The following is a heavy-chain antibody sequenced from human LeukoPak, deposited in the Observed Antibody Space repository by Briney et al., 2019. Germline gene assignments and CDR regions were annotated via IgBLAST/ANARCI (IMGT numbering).Heavy chain of an antibody. Sequence: GGSLRLPCAASGFTFSSYGMHWVRQAPGKGLEWVAFIRYDGSNKYYADSVKGRFTISRDNSKNTLYLQMNSLRAEDTAVYYCAKSPAVAGTKRAEYFQHWGQGTLVTVSS. CDR3: AKSPAVAGTKRAEYFQH. D-gene: IGHD6-19*01. CDR1: GFTFSSYG. CDR2: IRYDGSNK. V-gene: IGHV3-30*02. J-gene: IGHJ1*01.